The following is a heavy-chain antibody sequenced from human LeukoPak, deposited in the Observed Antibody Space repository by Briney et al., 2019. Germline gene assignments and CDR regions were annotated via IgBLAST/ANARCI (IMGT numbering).Heavy chain of an antibody. V-gene: IGHV5-51*01. Sequence: GESLKISCKGSGYSFTSYWIGWVRQMPGKGLEWMGIIYPGDSDTRYSPSFQGQVTSSADKSISTAYLQRSSLKASDTAMYYCARGIVVVPAAIQNWFDPWGQGTLVTVSS. CDR1: GYSFTSYW. D-gene: IGHD2-2*02. J-gene: IGHJ5*02. CDR3: ARGIVVVPAAIQNWFDP. CDR2: IYPGDSDT.